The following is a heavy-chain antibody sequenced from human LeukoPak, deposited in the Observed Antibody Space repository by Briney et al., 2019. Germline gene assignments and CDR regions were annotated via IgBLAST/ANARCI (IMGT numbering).Heavy chain of an antibody. CDR1: GYTFTGYY. CDR3: VREPVRGLTLDEFDF. V-gene: IGHV1-2*02. J-gene: IGHJ4*02. Sequence: GASVKVSCKASGYTFTGYYMHWVRQAPGQGLEWMGWINPNSGGTNYAQKFQGRVTMTRDTSTGTAYMELRSLRSEDTAVYYCVREPVRGLTLDEFDFWGQGTLVIVSS. CDR2: INPNSGGT. D-gene: IGHD3-10*01.